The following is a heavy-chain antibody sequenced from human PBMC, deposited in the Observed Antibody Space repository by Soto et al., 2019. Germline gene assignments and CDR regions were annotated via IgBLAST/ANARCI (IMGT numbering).Heavy chain of an antibody. CDR3: ARDYISGTPNY. Sequence: PGGSLRLSCAASGFTFSNWWMHWVRQTPGRGLVWVSHINGDGSTTNYADSVKGRFTISRDNAKNTLYLQTNSLRVEDTVVYYCARDYISGTPNYWGQGTLVTVSS. CDR2: INGDGSTT. J-gene: IGHJ4*02. D-gene: IGHD6-19*01. CDR1: GFTFSNWW. V-gene: IGHV3-74*01.